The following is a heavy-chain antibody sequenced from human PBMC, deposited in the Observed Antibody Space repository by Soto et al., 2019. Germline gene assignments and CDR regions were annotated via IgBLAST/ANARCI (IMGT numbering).Heavy chain of an antibody. CDR2: IYWDDSK. J-gene: IGHJ4*02. D-gene: IGHD1-26*01. CDR1: GFSLTTDRVG. V-gene: IGHV2-5*02. CDR3: APAYGGRSLY. Sequence: QITLKESGPTLVKPTQTLTLTCTFSGFSLTTDRVGVGWIRQPPGEALEWLAVIYWDDSKTYRPSLESRLTITKDTSKNQVALTMTNMDFLDTATYYCAPAYGGRSLYWGQGTLVTVPS.